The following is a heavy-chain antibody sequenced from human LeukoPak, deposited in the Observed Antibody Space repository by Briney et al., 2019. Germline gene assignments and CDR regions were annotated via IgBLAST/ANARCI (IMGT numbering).Heavy chain of an antibody. J-gene: IGHJ4*02. Sequence: PSETLSLTCTVSGGSISSSSYYWSWIRQPPGKGLEWIGEINHSGSTNYNPSLKSRVTISVDTSKNQFSLKLSSVTAADTAVYYCARVGRAKIDYWGQGTLVTVSS. CDR1: GGSISSSSYY. D-gene: IGHD5-24*01. CDR3: ARVGRAKIDY. CDR2: INHSGST. V-gene: IGHV4-39*07.